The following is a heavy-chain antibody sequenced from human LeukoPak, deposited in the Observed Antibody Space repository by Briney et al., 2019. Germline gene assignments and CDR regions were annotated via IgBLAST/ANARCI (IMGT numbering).Heavy chain of an antibody. CDR2: IWYDGSNK. J-gene: IGHJ4*02. V-gene: IGHV3-33*01. Sequence: GGSLRLSCAASGFTFSSYGMHWVRQAPGKGLEWVAVIWYDGSNKYYADSVKGRFTISRDNSKNTLYLQMNSLRAEDTAVYYCAREHYYGSGGYRYNDYWGQGTLVTVSS. CDR1: GFTFSSYG. D-gene: IGHD3-10*01. CDR3: AREHYYGSGGYRYNDY.